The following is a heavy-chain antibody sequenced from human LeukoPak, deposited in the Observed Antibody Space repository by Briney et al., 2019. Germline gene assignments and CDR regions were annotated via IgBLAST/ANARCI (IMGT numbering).Heavy chain of an antibody. D-gene: IGHD4-17*01. Sequence: GGSLRLSCAASGFTFDDYGMSWVRQAPGKGLEWVSGINWNGGSTGYADSVTGRFNISRDNAKNSLYLQMNSLRAEDTALYYCARWGDYANRYYFDYWGQGTLVTVSS. J-gene: IGHJ4*02. CDR1: GFTFDDYG. CDR3: ARWGDYANRYYFDY. CDR2: INWNGGST. V-gene: IGHV3-20*04.